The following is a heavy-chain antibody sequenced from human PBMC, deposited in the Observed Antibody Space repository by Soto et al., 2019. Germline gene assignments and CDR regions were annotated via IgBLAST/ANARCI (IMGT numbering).Heavy chain of an antibody. Sequence: SETLSLTCTVSGGSISSYYWSWIRQPPGKGLEWIGYIYYSGSTNYNPSLKSRVTISVDTSKNQFSLKLSSVTAADTAVYYCARGVTMVRGVLPLFDYWGHGTLVTVSS. D-gene: IGHD3-10*01. CDR1: GGSISSYY. V-gene: IGHV4-59*01. CDR2: IYYSGST. CDR3: ARGVTMVRGVLPLFDY. J-gene: IGHJ4*01.